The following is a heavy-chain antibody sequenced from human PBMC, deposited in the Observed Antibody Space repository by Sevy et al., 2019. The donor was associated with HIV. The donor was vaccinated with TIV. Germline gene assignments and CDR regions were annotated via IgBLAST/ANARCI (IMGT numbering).Heavy chain of an antibody. J-gene: IGHJ6*02. CDR1: GFTFSSYG. CDR3: AKDPTVTYYDFWSGYYSPPHYYGMDV. Sequence: GGSLRLSCAASGFTFSSYGMHWVRQAPGKGLEWVAFIRYDGSNKYYADSVKGRFTISRDNSKNTRYRQMNSLRAEDTAVYYCAKDPTVTYYDFWSGYYSPPHYYGMDVWGQGTTVTVSS. D-gene: IGHD3-3*01. CDR2: IRYDGSNK. V-gene: IGHV3-30*02.